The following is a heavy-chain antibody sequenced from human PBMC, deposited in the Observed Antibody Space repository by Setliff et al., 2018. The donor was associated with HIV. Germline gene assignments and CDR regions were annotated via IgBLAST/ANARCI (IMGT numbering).Heavy chain of an antibody. CDR3: ARHPPHDSTWPYYYYGMDV. CDR2: IYATGSA. V-gene: IGHV4-4*09. J-gene: IGHJ6*02. CDR1: SGSINSYY. D-gene: IGHD6-13*01. Sequence: SETLSLTCTVSSGSINSYYWSWIRQPPGKGLEWIGYIYATGSANYNPSLKGRFTVSVDTAKNQFSLRLSSVTAADTAVYYCARHPPHDSTWPYYYYGMDVWGQGTTVTVSS.